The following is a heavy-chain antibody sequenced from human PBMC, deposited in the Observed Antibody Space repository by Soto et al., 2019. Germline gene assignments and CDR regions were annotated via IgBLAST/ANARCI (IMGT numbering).Heavy chain of an antibody. Sequence: GESLKISCKGSGYSFTTYWIGWVRQMPGKGLEWMGVIYPGDSDTRYSPSFQGQVTISADKSISTAYLQWSSLKASDTAMYYCARHMYGSGSFNLHHYAIDFWGQGTTVTVSS. V-gene: IGHV5-51*01. D-gene: IGHD3-10*01. CDR3: ARHMYGSGSFNLHHYAIDF. CDR2: IYPGDSDT. CDR1: GYSFTTYW. J-gene: IGHJ6*02.